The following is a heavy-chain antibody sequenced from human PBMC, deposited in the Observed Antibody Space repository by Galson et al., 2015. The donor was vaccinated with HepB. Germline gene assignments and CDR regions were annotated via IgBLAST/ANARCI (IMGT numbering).Heavy chain of an antibody. CDR2: IYYSGST. Sequence: ETLSLTCTVSGGSISRSSYYWGWIRQPPGKGLEWIGSIYYSGSTYYNPSLKSRVTISVDTSKNQFSLKLSSVTAADTAVYYCARPEIAYTYYYDSSGYSPGAFDIWGQGTMVTVSS. V-gene: IGHV4-39*01. CDR3: ARPEIAYTYYYDSSGYSPGAFDI. J-gene: IGHJ3*02. D-gene: IGHD3-22*01. CDR1: GGSISRSSYY.